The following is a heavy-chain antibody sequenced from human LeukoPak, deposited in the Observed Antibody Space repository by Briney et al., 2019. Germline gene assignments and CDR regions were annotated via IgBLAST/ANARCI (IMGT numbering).Heavy chain of an antibody. CDR2: VSTTGST. J-gene: IGHJ6*03. V-gene: IGHV4-61*02. Sequence: PSETLSLTCTVSGGTISSGRYYWSWIRQPAGKGLEWIGRVSTTGSTNHNPSLKSRVTISLDTSKNQFSLKLTSVTAADTAVYYCARQGDLLYYYYYMDVWGKGTTVTISS. CDR1: GGTISSGRYY. CDR3: ARQGDLLYYYYYMDV. D-gene: IGHD1-26*01.